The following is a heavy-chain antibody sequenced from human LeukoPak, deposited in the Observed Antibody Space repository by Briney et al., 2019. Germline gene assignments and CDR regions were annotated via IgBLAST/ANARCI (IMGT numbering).Heavy chain of an antibody. CDR2: IYYSGST. D-gene: IGHD6-6*01. Sequence: PSGTLSLTCTVSGGSISSSSYYWGWIRQPPGKGLEWIGYIYYSGSTNYNPSLKSRVTISVDTSKNQFSLKLSSVTAADTAVYYCATTKMYSSSSFDYWGQGTLVTVSP. V-gene: IGHV4-61*05. CDR1: GGSISSSSYY. CDR3: ATTKMYSSSSFDY. J-gene: IGHJ4*02.